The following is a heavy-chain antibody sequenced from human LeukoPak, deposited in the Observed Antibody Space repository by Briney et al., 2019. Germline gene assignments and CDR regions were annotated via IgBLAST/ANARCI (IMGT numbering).Heavy chain of an antibody. J-gene: IGHJ4*02. CDR2: INPNSGGT. CDR1: GYTFTGYY. Sequence: ASVKVSCKASGYTFTGYYMHWVRQAPGQGLEWTGRINPNSGGTNYAQKFQSRVTMTRDTSISTAYMELSRLRSDDTAVYYCARDAPLTYYYDSSGYYYEDYWGQGTLVTVSS. V-gene: IGHV1-2*06. D-gene: IGHD3-22*01. CDR3: ARDAPLTYYYDSSGYYYEDY.